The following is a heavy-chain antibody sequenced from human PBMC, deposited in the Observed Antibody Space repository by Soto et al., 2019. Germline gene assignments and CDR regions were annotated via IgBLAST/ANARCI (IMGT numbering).Heavy chain of an antibody. CDR2: FIPIFGTP. CDR3: ARDRDDYGSGNYYNRIDF. Sequence: QVQLVQSGAEVKKPGSSVKVSCKASGGIFSTYAISWLRHAPGQGLEWMGGFIPIFGTPNYAQRFQGRVTITADESTTTSYMELSRLKSEDTAVYYCARDRDDYGSGNYYNRIDFWGQGTLVTVSS. CDR1: GGIFSTYA. V-gene: IGHV1-69*01. J-gene: IGHJ4*02. D-gene: IGHD3-10*01.